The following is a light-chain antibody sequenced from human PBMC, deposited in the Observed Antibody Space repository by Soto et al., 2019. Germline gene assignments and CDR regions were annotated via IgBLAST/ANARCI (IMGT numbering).Light chain of an antibody. Sequence: EIVLTQSPGTLSLSPGERATLSCRASQTVGNNYVAWYQQIRGQTPRLLTYGASNTPTGIPDRISGSGSGTDFTLTLSRLEPEDFAVYYCQQYASSPLTFGGGPKVQIK. CDR1: QTVGNNY. CDR2: GAS. J-gene: IGKJ4*01. V-gene: IGKV3-20*01. CDR3: QQYASSPLT.